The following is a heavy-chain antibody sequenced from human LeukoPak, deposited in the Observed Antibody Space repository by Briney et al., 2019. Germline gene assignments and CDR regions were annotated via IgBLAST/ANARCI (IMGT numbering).Heavy chain of an antibody. CDR2: ISGSSSYI. J-gene: IGHJ4*02. CDR3: ARDNGDILTGYYSNFDY. V-gene: IGHV3-21*01. CDR1: GFTFSSYS. D-gene: IGHD3-9*01. Sequence: PGGSLRLSCAASGFTFSSYSMNWVRQAPGKGLEWVSSISGSSSYIYYVDSVKGRFTISRDNAKNLLYLQMNSLRAEDTAVYYCARDNGDILTGYYSNFDYWGQGTLVTVSS.